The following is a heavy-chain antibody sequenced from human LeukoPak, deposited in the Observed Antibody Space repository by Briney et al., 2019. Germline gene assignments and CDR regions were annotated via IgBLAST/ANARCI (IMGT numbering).Heavy chain of an antibody. V-gene: IGHV1-69*04. J-gene: IGHJ4*02. CDR2: IIPILGIA. Sequence: ASVKVSCKASGGTFSSYAISWVRQAPGQGLEWMGRIIPILGIANYAQKFQGRVTITADKSTSTAYMELSSLRSEDTAVYYCARGNSPFSGSYDYWGQGTLVTVSS. CDR1: GGTFSSYA. CDR3: ARGNSPFSGSYDY. D-gene: IGHD1-26*01.